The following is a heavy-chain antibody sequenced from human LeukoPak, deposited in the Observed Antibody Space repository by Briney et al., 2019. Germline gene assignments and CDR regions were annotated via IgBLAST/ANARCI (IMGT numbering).Heavy chain of an antibody. CDR1: GGTFSSYA. CDR2: IIPIFGTA. CDR3: AGGGEYDFWSGYYEGALDY. J-gene: IGHJ4*02. Sequence: SVTVSFTASGGTFSSYAISWVRQAPGQGLEWMGGIIPIFGTANYAQKFQGRVTITADESTSTAYMELSSLRSEDTAVYYCAGGGEYDFWSGYYEGALDYWGQGTLVTVSS. V-gene: IGHV1-69*13. D-gene: IGHD3-3*01.